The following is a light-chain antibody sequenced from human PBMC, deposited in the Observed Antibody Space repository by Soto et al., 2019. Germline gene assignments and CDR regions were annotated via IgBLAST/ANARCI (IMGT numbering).Light chain of an antibody. CDR2: DAS. CDR3: QPYNNWPLA. CDR1: QSISSW. Sequence: DIQMTQPPSTLSASVGDRFTITCRASQSISSWLAWYQQKPGKXPKXXIYDASSLESGVPSRFSGSRSGAELTITINSLKSEDFEVYYCQPYNNWPLAFGGGTKVDIK. V-gene: IGKV1-5*01. J-gene: IGKJ4*01.